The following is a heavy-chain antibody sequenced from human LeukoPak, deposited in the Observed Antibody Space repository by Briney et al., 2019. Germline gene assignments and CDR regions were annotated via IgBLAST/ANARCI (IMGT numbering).Heavy chain of an antibody. V-gene: IGHV3-15*05. Sequence: PGGSLRLSCVASGFTFTNAWMSWVRQAPGKGLEWVGHIKSKADGGTTDYAAPVKGRFFISRDDSEHTLYLQMNSLKTDDTAVYYCAKYDTSVNFDYWGQGTLVTVSS. D-gene: IGHD3-22*01. CDR2: IKSKADGGTT. CDR3: AKYDTSVNFDY. J-gene: IGHJ4*02. CDR1: GFTFTNAW.